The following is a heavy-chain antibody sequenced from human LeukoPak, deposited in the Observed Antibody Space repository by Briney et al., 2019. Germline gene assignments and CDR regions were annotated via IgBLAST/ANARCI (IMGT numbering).Heavy chain of an antibody. Sequence: ASVKVSCKASGCTFTSYYIHWVRQAPGQGLEWMGIINPSGGSTSYAQKFQGRVTMTTDKSTSTAYMELSSLRSEDTAVYYCARVEPCRYFDWQRNESAPWGEGPLVTVP. J-gene: IGHJ5*02. CDR3: ARVEPCRYFDWQRNESAP. D-gene: IGHD3-9*01. CDR1: GCTFTSYY. V-gene: IGHV1-46*01. CDR2: INPSGGST.